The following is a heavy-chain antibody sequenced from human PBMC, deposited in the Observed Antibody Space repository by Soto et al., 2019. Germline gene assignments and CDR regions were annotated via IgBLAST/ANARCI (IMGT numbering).Heavy chain of an antibody. CDR1: GLTFSSYA. J-gene: IGHJ6*02. V-gene: IGHV3-23*01. CDR3: AKDADLAAAGTNYGTDV. Sequence: RGSLRLSCAPSGLTFSSYAMTWVRQAPGKGLEWVSAISGSGGSTYYADSVKGRFTISRDNSKNTLYLQMNSLRAEYTAVYYCAKDADLAAAGTNYGTDVWGQGTTVTVSS. D-gene: IGHD6-13*01. CDR2: ISGSGGST.